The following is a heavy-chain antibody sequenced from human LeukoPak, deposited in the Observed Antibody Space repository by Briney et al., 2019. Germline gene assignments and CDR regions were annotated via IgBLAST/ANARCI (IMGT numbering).Heavy chain of an antibody. CDR3: ALVYCSGSSCQHSYYFDY. V-gene: IGHV4-34*01. J-gene: IGHJ4*02. Sequence: SETLSLTCAVYGGSFSVYYWSWIRQPPGKGLEWIGEINHSGSTNYNPPLKSRVSISADSPKNQYSLKLSSLTAADTAVDYCALVYCSGSSCQHSYYFDYWGQGTLVTVSS. CDR1: GGSFSVYY. D-gene: IGHD2-15*01. CDR2: INHSGST.